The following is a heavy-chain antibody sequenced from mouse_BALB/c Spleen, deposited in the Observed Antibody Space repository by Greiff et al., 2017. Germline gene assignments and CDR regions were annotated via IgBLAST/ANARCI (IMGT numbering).Heavy chain of an antibody. V-gene: IGHV2-9-2*01. CDR1: GFSLTSYD. Sequence: VQRVESGPGLVAPSQSLSITCTVSGFSLTSYDISWIRQPPGKGLEWLGVIWTGGGTNYNSAFMSRLSISKDNSKSQVFLKMNSLQTDDTAIYYCVREKSYAMDYWGQGTSVTVSS. J-gene: IGHJ4*01. CDR3: VREKSYAMDY. CDR2: IWTGGGT.